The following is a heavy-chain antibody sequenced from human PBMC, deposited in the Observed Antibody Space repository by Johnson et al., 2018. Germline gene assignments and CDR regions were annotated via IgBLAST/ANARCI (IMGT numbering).Heavy chain of an antibody. J-gene: IGHJ3*02. D-gene: IGHD3-22*01. Sequence: QVQLVQAGGGVVEPRRSLRLSCAASGFPFSSYGMHWVRQAPGKGLEWVAVISYDGSNKYYDDSVTGRFTLSRANSKNTPYLQRYSLRAEDTAVYYCAKAFHYYDSSGYYEIDAFDIWGQGTMVTVSS. CDR3: AKAFHYYDSSGYYEIDAFDI. CDR1: GFPFSSYG. V-gene: IGHV3-30*18. CDR2: ISYDGSNK.